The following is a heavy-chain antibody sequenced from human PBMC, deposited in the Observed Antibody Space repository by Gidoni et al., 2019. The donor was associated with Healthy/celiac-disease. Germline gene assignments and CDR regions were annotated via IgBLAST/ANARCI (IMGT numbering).Heavy chain of an antibody. D-gene: IGHD3-22*01. CDR2: ISAYNGNT. CDR1: GYTFTRYG. CDR3: ARRGYYDSSGYYYYGMDV. V-gene: IGHV1-18*04. J-gene: IGHJ6*02. Sequence: QVQLVQSGAEAKKPGASVKVSCKASGYTFTRYGISWVRQAPGQGREWMGWISAYNGNTNYAQKLQGRVTMTTDTSTSTAYMELRSLRSDDTAVYYCARRGYYDSSGYYYYGMDVWGQGTTVTVSS.